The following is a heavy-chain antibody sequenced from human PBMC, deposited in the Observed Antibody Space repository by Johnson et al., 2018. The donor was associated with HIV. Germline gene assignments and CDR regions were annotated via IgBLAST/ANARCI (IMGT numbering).Heavy chain of an antibody. Sequence: VQLVESGGGVVQPGRSLRLSCAASGFTFSSYWLSWVHQAPGKGLEWVANINQDGTEKYYVDSVKGRFTISRDNAENSVYVQMNSLRAEDTAVYYCVRGSSGKYLADFDIWGQGTMVTVSS. D-gene: IGHD3-22*01. CDR3: VRGSSGKYLADFDI. J-gene: IGHJ3*02. V-gene: IGHV3-7*01. CDR2: INQDGTEK. CDR1: GFTFSSYW.